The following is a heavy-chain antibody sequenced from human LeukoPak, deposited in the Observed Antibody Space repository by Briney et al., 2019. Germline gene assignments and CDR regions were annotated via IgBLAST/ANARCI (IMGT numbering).Heavy chain of an antibody. CDR1: GFTFSSYS. V-gene: IGHV3-21*01. J-gene: IGHJ6*02. D-gene: IGHD6-13*01. CDR2: ISSSSSYI. CDR3: ARDETFIRSSWAPGYYYYGMDV. Sequence: GSLRLSCAASGFTFSSYSMNWVRQAPGKGLEWVSSISSSSSYIYYADSVKGRFTISRDNAKNSLYLQMNSLRAEDTAVYYCARDETFIRSSWAPGYYYYGMDVWGQGTTVTVSS.